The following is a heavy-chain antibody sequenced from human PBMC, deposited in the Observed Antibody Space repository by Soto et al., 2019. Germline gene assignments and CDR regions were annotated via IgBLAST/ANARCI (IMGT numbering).Heavy chain of an antibody. CDR3: ARNKRGGMLSRVLDV. J-gene: IGHJ6*02. CDR2: ITPLFGTA. CDR1: GSTFRTFA. D-gene: IGHD3-16*01. Sequence: ASVKVSCKASGSTFRTFAISWVRQAPGQGLEWMGKITPLFGTAKNAQKYQGRVTITAEESTTKAYMEQSSLRSDDTDVYYCARNKRGGMLSRVLDVGGQGARVTVSS. V-gene: IGHV1-69*13.